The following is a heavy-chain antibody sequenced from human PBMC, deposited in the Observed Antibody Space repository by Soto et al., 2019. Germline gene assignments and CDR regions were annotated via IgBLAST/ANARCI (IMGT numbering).Heavy chain of an antibody. Sequence: GGSLRLSCAASGFTVSSYVMHWVRQAPGKGLEWVAKISYDGDYKYYADSVKGQFTISRDNSKNTLYLQMNSLRAEDTALYYCAKDRGRYCSGGSCYLFDYWGQGIMVTVSS. J-gene: IGHJ4*02. V-gene: IGHV3-30*18. CDR2: ISYDGDYK. CDR3: AKDRGRYCSGGSCYLFDY. D-gene: IGHD2-15*01. CDR1: GFTVSSYV.